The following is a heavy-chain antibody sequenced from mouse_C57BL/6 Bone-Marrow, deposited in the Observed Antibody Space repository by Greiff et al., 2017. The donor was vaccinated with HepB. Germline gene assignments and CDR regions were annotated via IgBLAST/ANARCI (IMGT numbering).Heavy chain of an antibody. Sequence: DVKLVESEGGLVQPGRSMKLSCTASGFTFSDYYMAWVRQVPEKGLEWVANINYDGSSTYYLDSLKSRFIISRDNAKNILYLQMSSLKSEDTATYYCARVLRNPPYYYAMDYWGQGTSVTVSS. V-gene: IGHV5-16*01. CDR1: GFTFSDYY. CDR3: ARVLRNPPYYYAMDY. CDR2: INYDGSST. D-gene: IGHD1-1*01. J-gene: IGHJ4*01.